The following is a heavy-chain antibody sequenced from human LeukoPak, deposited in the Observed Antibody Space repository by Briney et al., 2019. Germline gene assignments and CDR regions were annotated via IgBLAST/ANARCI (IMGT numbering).Heavy chain of an antibody. D-gene: IGHD6-6*01. V-gene: IGHV3-74*01. CDR1: GFSFSGHW. CDR3: WSGLDF. J-gene: IGHJ4*02. Sequence: GSLRLSCTASGFSFSGHWMHWARQLPGKGLVWVSRISPTGSTTSYADSVKGRFTVSRDNAKNTLYLQVNNLYYCARGPNSSWSGLDFWGQGTLLTVSS. CDR2: ISPTGSTT.